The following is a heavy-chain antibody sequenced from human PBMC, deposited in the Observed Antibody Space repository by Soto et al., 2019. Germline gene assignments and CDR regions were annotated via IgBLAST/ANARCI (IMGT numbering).Heavy chain of an antibody. V-gene: IGHV3-7*04. J-gene: IGHJ4*02. CDR3: ATDLNWEHY. CDR2: IKPDGSER. D-gene: IGHD7-27*01. Sequence: EVQLVESGGGLVQPGGSLRLSCDASGFTFGTYWMTWVHQPPGKGLECVADIKPDGSERYYVDSVKGRFTISRDNAKNSLYLHMNSLRAEDTAVYYCATDLNWEHYWGQGTLVTFPS. CDR1: GFTFGTYW.